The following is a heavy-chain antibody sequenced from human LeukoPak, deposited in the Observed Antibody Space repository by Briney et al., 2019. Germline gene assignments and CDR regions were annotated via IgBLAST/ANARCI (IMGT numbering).Heavy chain of an antibody. J-gene: IGHJ4*02. Sequence: KSGGSLRLSCAASGFTFSSYSMNWVRQAPGKGLEWVSSISSSSSYIYYADSVKGRFTISRDNAKNSLYLQMNSLRAEDTAVYYCARDAGIVATVNFDYWGQGTLVTVSS. CDR3: ARDAGIVATVNFDY. CDR1: GFTFSSYS. V-gene: IGHV3-21*01. CDR2: ISSSSSYI. D-gene: IGHD5-12*01.